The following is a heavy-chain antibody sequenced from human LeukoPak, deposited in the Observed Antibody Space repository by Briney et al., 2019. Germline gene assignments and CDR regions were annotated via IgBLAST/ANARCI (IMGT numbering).Heavy chain of an antibody. D-gene: IGHD1-26*01. CDR3: ARAREVGARGLDY. CDR1: GGSISSYY. Sequence: SETLSLTCTVSGGSISSYYWSWIRQPPGKGLEWIGYIYYSGSTNYNPSLKSRVTISVDTSKNQFSLKLSSVTAADTAVYYCARAREVGARGLDYWGQGTLVTVSS. CDR2: IYYSGST. V-gene: IGHV4-59*01. J-gene: IGHJ4*02.